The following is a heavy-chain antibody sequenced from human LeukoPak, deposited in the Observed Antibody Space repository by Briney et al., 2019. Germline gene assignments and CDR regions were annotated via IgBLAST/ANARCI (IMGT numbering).Heavy chain of an antibody. CDR1: GGSISSSSYY. CDR2: IYYRGNT. CDR3: ARPLYYYYMDV. Sequence: SETLSLTCTVSGGSISSSSYYWGWIRQPPGKGLEWIGSIYYRGNTYYNPSLKSRVTISVDTSKNQFSLKLSSVTAADTAVYYCARPLYYYYMDVWGKGTTVTVSS. V-gene: IGHV4-39*07. J-gene: IGHJ6*03.